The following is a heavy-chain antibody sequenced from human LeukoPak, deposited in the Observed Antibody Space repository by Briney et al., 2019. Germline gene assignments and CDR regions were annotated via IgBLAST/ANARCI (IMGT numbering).Heavy chain of an antibody. V-gene: IGHV1-2*02. D-gene: IGHD1-26*01. J-gene: IGHJ3*02. Sequence: ASVKVSCKASGYTFTGYYMHWVRQAPGQGLEWMGWINPNSGGTNCAQKFQGRVTMTRDTSISTAYMELSRLRSDDTAVYYCASRIVGATSAFDIWGQGTMVTVSS. CDR3: ASRIVGATSAFDI. CDR1: GYTFTGYY. CDR2: INPNSGGT.